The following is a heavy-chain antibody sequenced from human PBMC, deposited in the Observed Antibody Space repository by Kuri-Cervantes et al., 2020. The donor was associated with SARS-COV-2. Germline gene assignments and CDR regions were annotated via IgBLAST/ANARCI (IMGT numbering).Heavy chain of an antibody. Sequence: GESLKISCAASGFTFSSYAMSWVRQAPGKGLEWVSDISGSGGSTYYADSVKGRFTISRDNSKNSLYLQMNSLRAEDTAVYYCAKEYYSCSSSCFDFWGQGTLVTVSS. J-gene: IGHJ4*02. D-gene: IGHD6-6*01. V-gene: IGHV3-23*01. CDR3: AKEYYSCSSSCFDF. CDR1: GFTFSSYA. CDR2: ISGSGGST.